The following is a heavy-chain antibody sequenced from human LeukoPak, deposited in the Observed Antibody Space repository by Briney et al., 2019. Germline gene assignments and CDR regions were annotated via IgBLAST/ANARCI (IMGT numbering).Heavy chain of an antibody. CDR1: GYTFSGYW. D-gene: IGHD4-23*01. Sequence: PGGSLRLSCAASGYTFSGYWMQWVRQAPGKGLVWVSRISRDGSSISYADSVKGRFTISRDNAKNTLYLQMNSLRAEDTAVYFCGREGATVATQIDYWGQGTLATVSS. V-gene: IGHV3-74*01. CDR2: ISRDGSSI. CDR3: GREGATVATQIDY. J-gene: IGHJ4*02.